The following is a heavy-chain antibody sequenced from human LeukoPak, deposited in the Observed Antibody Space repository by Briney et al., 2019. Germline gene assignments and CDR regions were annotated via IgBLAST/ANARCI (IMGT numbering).Heavy chain of an antibody. D-gene: IGHD3-22*01. CDR2: INPYNGNT. J-gene: IGHJ5*02. CDR3: ARAYSYYYDSSGYYSGYWFDP. CDR1: GYTFTSYG. V-gene: IGHV1-18*01. Sequence: GASVKVSCKASGYTFTSYGISWVRQAPGQGLEWMGWINPYNGNTNYAQKFQGRVTMTRDTSISTAYMELSRLRSDDTAVYYCARAYSYYYDSSGYYSGYWFDPWGQGTLVTVSS.